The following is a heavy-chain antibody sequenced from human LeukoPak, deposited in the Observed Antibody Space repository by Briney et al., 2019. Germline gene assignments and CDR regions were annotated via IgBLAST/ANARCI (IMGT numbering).Heavy chain of an antibody. CDR3: ARDPDSIAAAGNAFDI. CDR2: INPNSGGT. V-gene: IGHV1-2*06. CDR1: GYTFTGYY. Sequence: ASVKVSCKASGYTFTGYYMHWVRQAPGQGLEWMGRINPNSGGTNYAQEFQGRVTMTRDTSISTAYMELSRLRSDDAAVYYCARDPDSIAAAGNAFDIWGQGTMVTVSS. J-gene: IGHJ3*02. D-gene: IGHD6-13*01.